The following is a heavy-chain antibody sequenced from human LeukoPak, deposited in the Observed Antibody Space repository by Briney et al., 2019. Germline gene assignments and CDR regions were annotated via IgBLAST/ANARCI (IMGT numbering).Heavy chain of an antibody. CDR3: ARDKERDDSSGYYYYYGMDV. Sequence: GGSLRLSCAASGFTVSSNYMSWVRQAPGKGLEWVSVIYSGGSTYYADSVKGRFTISRGNSKNTPYLQMNSLRAEDTAVYYCARDKERDDSSGYYYYYGMDVWGQGTTVTVSS. V-gene: IGHV3-53*01. CDR2: IYSGGST. CDR1: GFTVSSNY. J-gene: IGHJ6*02. D-gene: IGHD3-22*01.